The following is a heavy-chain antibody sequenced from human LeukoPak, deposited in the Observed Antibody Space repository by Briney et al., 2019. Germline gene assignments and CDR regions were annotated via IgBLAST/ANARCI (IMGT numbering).Heavy chain of an antibody. CDR3: AHLLLTYYYGMDV. D-gene: IGHD1-26*01. CDR1: GFTFSSYG. V-gene: IGHV3-30*03. CDR2: ISYDGSNK. Sequence: GGSLRLSCAASGFTFSSYGMHWVRQAPGKGLEWVAVISYDGSNKYYADSVKGRFTISRDNSKNTLYLQMNSLRAEDTAVYYCAHLLLTYYYGMDVWGQGTTVTVSS. J-gene: IGHJ6*02.